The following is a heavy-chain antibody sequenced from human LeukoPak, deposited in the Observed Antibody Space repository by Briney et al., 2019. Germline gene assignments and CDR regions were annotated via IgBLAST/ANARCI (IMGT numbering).Heavy chain of an antibody. Sequence: PGRSLRLSCAASGFGLGSYNMYWVRQAPGKGLEWVTLISFNGNDKKYADSVKGRFTISRDNAKNSLYLQMNSLRAEDTAVYYCARAHAGYSYGVRFSDYWGQGTLVTVSS. CDR1: GFGLGSYN. V-gene: IGHV3-30*03. J-gene: IGHJ4*02. CDR3: ARAHAGYSYGVRFSDY. CDR2: ISFNGNDK. D-gene: IGHD5-18*01.